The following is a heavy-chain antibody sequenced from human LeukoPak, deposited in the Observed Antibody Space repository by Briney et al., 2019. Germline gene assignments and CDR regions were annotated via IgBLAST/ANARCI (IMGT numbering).Heavy chain of an antibody. CDR1: GGSISSYY. D-gene: IGHD6-19*01. CDR3: ARQQWLATAELAWFDP. V-gene: IGHV4-4*07. J-gene: IGHJ5*02. Sequence: SETLSLTCTVSGGSISSYYWSWIRQPAGKGLEWIGRIYTSGSTNYNPSLKSRVTMSVDTSKNQFSLKLSSVTAADTAVYYCARQQWLATAELAWFDPWGQGTLVTVSS. CDR2: IYTSGST.